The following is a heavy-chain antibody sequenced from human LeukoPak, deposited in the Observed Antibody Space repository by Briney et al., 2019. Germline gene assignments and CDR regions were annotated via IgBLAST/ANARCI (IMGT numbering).Heavy chain of an antibody. CDR3: ARGGYSYASGVDY. CDR1: GFTFSSYH. CDR2: ISSSSSYI. J-gene: IGHJ4*02. V-gene: IGHV3-21*01. Sequence: GGSLRLSCAASGFTFSSYHMIWVRQAPGKGLEWVSSISSSSSYIYYADSVKGRFTISRDNAKNSLYLQMNSLRAEDTAVYYCARGGYSYASGVDYWGQGTLVTVSS. D-gene: IGHD5-18*01.